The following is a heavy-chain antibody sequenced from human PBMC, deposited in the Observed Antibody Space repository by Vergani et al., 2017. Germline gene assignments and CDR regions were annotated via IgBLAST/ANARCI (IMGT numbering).Heavy chain of an antibody. CDR1: GGSISSSSYY. V-gene: IGHV4-39*01. J-gene: IGHJ4*02. CDR3: ARRTTMVRGVLEIVSYCFDD. CDR2: IYYGGST. Sequence: QAQLQESGAGLVKPSETLSLTCTVSGGSISSSSYYWGCIRQPPGKGLEWSGSIYYGGSTYYNPSLKSRDTISVDTCKNQFSLRLCSVTAAATAVYYCARRTTMVRGVLEIVSYCFDDWGQGRLVTVSS. D-gene: IGHD3-10*01.